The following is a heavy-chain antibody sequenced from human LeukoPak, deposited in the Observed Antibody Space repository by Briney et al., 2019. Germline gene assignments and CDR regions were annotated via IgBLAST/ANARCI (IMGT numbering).Heavy chain of an antibody. V-gene: IGHV4-34*01. D-gene: IGHD3-3*01. CDR1: GGSFSGYY. CDR2: INHSGST. Sequence: SETLSLTCAVYGGSFSGYYWSWIRQPPGKGLEWIGEINHSGSTNYNPSLKSRVTISEDTSKNQFSLKLSPVTAADTAVYYCARATYDFWSGPSFDYWGQGTLVTVSS. CDR3: ARATYDFWSGPSFDY. J-gene: IGHJ4*02.